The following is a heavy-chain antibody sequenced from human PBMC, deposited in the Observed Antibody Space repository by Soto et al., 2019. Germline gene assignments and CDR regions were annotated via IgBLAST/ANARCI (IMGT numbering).Heavy chain of an antibody. CDR1: ADTFSSSA. CDR2: IIPFFHAA. V-gene: IGHV1-69*13. Sequence: SVKVSCKASADTFSSSAFSWVRQAPGQGLEWMGGIIPFFHAANYAQRFQGRVTITADESTSTVYMELSSLRSEDTALYYCARDLISNYHYYGMDVWGQGTTVAVSS. CDR3: ARDLISNYHYYGMDV. J-gene: IGHJ6*02.